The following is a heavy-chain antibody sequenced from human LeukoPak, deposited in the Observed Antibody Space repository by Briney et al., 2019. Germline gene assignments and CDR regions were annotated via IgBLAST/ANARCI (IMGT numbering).Heavy chain of an antibody. J-gene: IGHJ4*02. CDR3: ARGRYDFWSVYLDY. CDR2: INWNGRST. CDR1: GFTFDDYG. D-gene: IGHD3-3*01. V-gene: IGHV3-20*04. Sequence: AGGSLRLSCAASGFTFDDYGMCWVRQAPEKGLEWVCGINWNGRSTGYADSVKGRFTISRDNAKNSLYLQMNSLRAEDTALYYCARGRYDFWSVYLDYWGQGALVTVSS.